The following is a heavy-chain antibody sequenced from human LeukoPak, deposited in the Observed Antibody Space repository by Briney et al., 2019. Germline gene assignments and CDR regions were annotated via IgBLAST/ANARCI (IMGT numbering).Heavy chain of an antibody. CDR2: ISSSGSTI. CDR3: ARTRGSYNYYYYYMDV. Sequence: GGSLRLSCAASGFTFSDYYMSWIRQAPGKGLECVSYISSSGSTIYYADSVKGRFTISRDNAKDSLYLQMNSLRAEDTAVYYCARTRGSYNYYYYYMDVWGKGTTVTVSS. V-gene: IGHV3-11*01. CDR1: GFTFSDYY. J-gene: IGHJ6*03. D-gene: IGHD3-16*01.